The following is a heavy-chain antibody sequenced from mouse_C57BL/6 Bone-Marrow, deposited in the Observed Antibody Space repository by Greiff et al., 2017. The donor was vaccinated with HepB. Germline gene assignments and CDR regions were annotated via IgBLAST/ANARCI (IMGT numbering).Heavy chain of an antibody. CDR3: ARDGNYWYFDV. V-gene: IGHV7-1*01. J-gene: IGHJ1*03. CDR2: SRNKANDYTT. Sequence: EVKVVESGGGLVQSGRSLRLSCATSGFTFSDFYMEWVRQAPGKGLEWIAASRNKANDYTTEYSASVKGRFIVSRDTCQSILYLQMNALRAEDTAIYYCARDGNYWYFDVWGTGTTVTVSS. CDR1: GFTFSDFY.